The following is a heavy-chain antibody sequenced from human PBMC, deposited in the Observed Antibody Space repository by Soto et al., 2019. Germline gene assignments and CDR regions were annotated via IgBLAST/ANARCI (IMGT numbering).Heavy chain of an antibody. CDR1: GFTFGTTD. D-gene: IGHD3-10*01. V-gene: IGHV3-23*01. J-gene: IGHJ5*02. CDR2: IDGSGGIT. CDR3: VKNSGWFNT. Sequence: QLLQSGGGLVQPGGSLTLSCAASGFTFGTTDMSWVRQAPGEGLAWVSTIDGSGGITYYADSVKGRFTISRDNSRNPVYLQMNSLRGDDTALYYCVKNSGWFNTWGQGALVTVSS.